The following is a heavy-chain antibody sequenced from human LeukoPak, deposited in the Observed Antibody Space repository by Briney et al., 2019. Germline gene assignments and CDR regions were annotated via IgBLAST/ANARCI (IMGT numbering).Heavy chain of an antibody. CDR3: ARDPPGSGSLLHFGY. Sequence: GGSLRLSCVASGFTFSSYSMNGIRQARGRGLEWVSSISGSLTHIYYADSLKGRFTVSRDNAKNSLYLQMNTLRAEDTAVYYCARDPPGSGSLLHFGYWGQGTVVTVSS. CDR1: GFTFSSYS. D-gene: IGHD5-12*01. CDR2: ISGSLTHI. J-gene: IGHJ4*02. V-gene: IGHV3-21*01.